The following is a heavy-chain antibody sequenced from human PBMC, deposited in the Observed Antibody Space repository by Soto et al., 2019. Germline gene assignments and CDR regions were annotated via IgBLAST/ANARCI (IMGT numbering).Heavy chain of an antibody. CDR1: GYTFTSYA. V-gene: IGHV1-3*01. Sequence: GASVKVSCKASGYTFTSYAMHWVRQAPGQRLEWMGWINAGNGNTKYSQKFQGRVTITRDTSASTAYMELSSLRSEDTAVYYYARARKNSSGYHYYMDVWGKGTTVTVSS. CDR3: ARARKNSSGYHYYMDV. CDR2: INAGNGNT. D-gene: IGHD6-19*01. J-gene: IGHJ6*03.